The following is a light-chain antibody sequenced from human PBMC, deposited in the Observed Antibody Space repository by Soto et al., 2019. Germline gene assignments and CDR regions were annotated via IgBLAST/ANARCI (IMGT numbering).Light chain of an antibody. CDR1: SSNIGAGYD. V-gene: IGLV1-40*01. Sequence: QAVLTQPPSVSGAPGQRVTISCTGSSSNIGAGYDVHWYQQLPGTAPILLIYGNSNRPSGVPDRFSGSKSGTSASLALTGLQAEDEADYYCQSYDSSLSGYYVFGTGTKVTVL. CDR3: QSYDSSLSGYYV. CDR2: GNS. J-gene: IGLJ1*01.